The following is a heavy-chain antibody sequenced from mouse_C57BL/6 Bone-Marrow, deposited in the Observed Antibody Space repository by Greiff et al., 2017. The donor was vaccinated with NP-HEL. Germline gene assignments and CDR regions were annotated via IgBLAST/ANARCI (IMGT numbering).Heavy chain of an antibody. D-gene: IGHD1-1*01. CDR3: AIYLITTGVAGDY. V-gene: IGHV1-74*01. Sequence: QVQLQQPGAELVKPGASVKVSCKASGYTFTSYWMHWVKQRPGQGLEWIGRFHPSDSDTNYNQKFKGKATLTVDKSSSTAYMQLSSLTSEDSAVDYCAIYLITTGVAGDYWGQGTTLTVSS. J-gene: IGHJ2*01. CDR2: FHPSDSDT. CDR1: GYTFTSYW.